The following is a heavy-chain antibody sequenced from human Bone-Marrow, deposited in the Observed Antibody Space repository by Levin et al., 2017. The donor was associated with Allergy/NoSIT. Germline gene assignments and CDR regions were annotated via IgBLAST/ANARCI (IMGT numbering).Heavy chain of an antibody. Sequence: GESLKISCKASGYTFTGYYMHWVRQAPGQGLEWMGWINPNSGGTNYAQKFQGRVTMTRDTSISTAYMELSRLRSDDTAVYYCARNDYGDYVGYWGQGTLVTVSS. CDR1: GYTFTGYY. CDR2: INPNSGGT. V-gene: IGHV1-2*02. D-gene: IGHD4-17*01. CDR3: ARNDYGDYVGY. J-gene: IGHJ4*02.